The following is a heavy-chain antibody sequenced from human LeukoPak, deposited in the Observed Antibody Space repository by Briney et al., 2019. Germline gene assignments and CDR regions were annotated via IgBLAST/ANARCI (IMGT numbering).Heavy chain of an antibody. D-gene: IGHD6-13*01. CDR3: ARDEDPGYSSSWYTDYYYYGMDV. CDR2: IYHSGST. Sequence: SETLSLTCAVSGGSISSGGYSWSWIRQPRGKGLEWIGYIYHSGSTYYNPSLKSRVTISVDRSKNQFSLKLSSVTAADTAVYYCARDEDPGYSSSWYTDYYYYGMDVWGQGTTVTVSS. V-gene: IGHV4-30-2*01. J-gene: IGHJ6*02. CDR1: GGSISSGGYS.